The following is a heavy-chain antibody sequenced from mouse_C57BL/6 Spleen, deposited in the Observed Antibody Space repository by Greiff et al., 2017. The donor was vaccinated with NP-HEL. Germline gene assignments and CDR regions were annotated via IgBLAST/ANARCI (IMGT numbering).Heavy chain of an antibody. CDR2: ISYDGSN. CDR3: AYQHLWYFDV. V-gene: IGHV3-6*01. Sequence: VQLKQSGPGLVKPSQSLSLTCSVTGYSITSGYYWNWIRQFPGNQLEWMGYISYDGSNNYNPSLKNRISITRDTSKNQFFLKLNSVTTEDTATYYGAYQHLWYFDVWGTGTTVTVSS. CDR1: GYSITSGYY. J-gene: IGHJ1*03.